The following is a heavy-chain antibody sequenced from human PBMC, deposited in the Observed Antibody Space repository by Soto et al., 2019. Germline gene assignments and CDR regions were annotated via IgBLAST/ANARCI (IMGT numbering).Heavy chain of an antibody. Sequence: GGSLILSCAASGFTFSAYGMHWVRQAPGKGLEWVAVIWYDGSNKYYADSVKGRFTISRDNSKNTLYLQMNNLRAEDTAVYYCTTLTMIIVHLDYWGQGTLVTVSS. J-gene: IGHJ4*02. CDR1: GFTFSAYG. V-gene: IGHV3-33*01. D-gene: IGHD3-22*01. CDR2: IWYDGSNK. CDR3: TTLTMIIVHLDY.